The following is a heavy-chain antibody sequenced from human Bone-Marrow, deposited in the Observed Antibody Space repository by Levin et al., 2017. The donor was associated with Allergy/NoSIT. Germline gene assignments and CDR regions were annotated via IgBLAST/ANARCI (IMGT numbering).Heavy chain of an antibody. J-gene: IGHJ4*02. D-gene: IGHD4/OR15-4a*01. CDR2: MNPKSGHS. Sequence: ASVKVSCKASGYSTDYDINWVRQATGQGLEWMGWMNPKSGHSRYAQKFQGRVTMTWDTSISTAYLHLTSLRSEDTALYYCAKSSGALLYKLGSWGQGTLITVSA. CDR1: GYSTDYD. CDR3: AKSSGALLYKLGS. V-gene: IGHV1-8*01.